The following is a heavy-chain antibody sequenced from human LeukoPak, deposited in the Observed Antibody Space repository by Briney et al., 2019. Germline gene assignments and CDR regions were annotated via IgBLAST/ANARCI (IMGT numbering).Heavy chain of an antibody. D-gene: IGHD2-15*01. CDR3: AKDPGYCSGGSCYYFDY. J-gene: IGHJ4*02. CDR1: EFTFSAYS. V-gene: IGHV3-23*01. Sequence: GGSLRLSCAASEFTFSAYSMSWVRQAPGKGLEWVSLLTGSGGSTFYADSVKGRFSISRDNSKNTLYLQMNSLRAEDTAVYYCAKDPGYCSGGSCYYFDYWGQGTLVTVSS. CDR2: LTGSGGST.